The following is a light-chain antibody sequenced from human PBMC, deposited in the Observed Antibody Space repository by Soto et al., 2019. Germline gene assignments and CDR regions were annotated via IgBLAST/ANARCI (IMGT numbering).Light chain of an antibody. CDR2: KAS. CDR1: QSLTNW. CDR3: EQYNGYVWK. J-gene: IGKJ1*01. V-gene: IGKV1-5*03. Sequence: DIQMTQSPSILSASVGDRVTSTCRASQSLTNWLDRYNQKPGKAPKLLIYKASSLESGVPSRFSGSGSGTAYTLTISSLQPNDFATEYWEQYNGYVWKCGQGTKVYIK.